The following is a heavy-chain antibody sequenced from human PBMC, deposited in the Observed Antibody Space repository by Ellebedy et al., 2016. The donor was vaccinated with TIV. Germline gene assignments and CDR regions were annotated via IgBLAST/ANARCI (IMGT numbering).Heavy chain of an antibody. CDR3: ARDYSSGWYWGGAFDI. D-gene: IGHD6-19*01. CDR1: GFTFSSYG. CDR2: IWYEGINK. V-gene: IGHV3-33*08. J-gene: IGHJ3*02. Sequence: GESLKISCAASGFTFSSYGMHWVRQAPGKGLEWVAVIWYEGINKYYADSVKGRFTISRDNSKNTLYLQMNSLIAEDTAVEYCARDYSSGWYWGGAFDIWGQGTMVTVSS.